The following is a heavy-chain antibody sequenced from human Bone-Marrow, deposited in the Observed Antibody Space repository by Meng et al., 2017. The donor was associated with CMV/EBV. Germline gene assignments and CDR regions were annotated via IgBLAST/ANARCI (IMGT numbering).Heavy chain of an antibody. CDR1: GYTFTGYY. CDR3: ATQSMIVVVAGAFDI. CDR2: INPNSGGT. V-gene: IGHV1-2*02. D-gene: IGHD3-22*01. J-gene: IGHJ3*02. Sequence: ASVKVSCKASGYTFTGYYMHWVRQAPGQGLEWMGWINPNSGGTNYAQKFQGRVTMTRDTSISTAYMELSRLRSDDTAVYYCATQSMIVVVAGAFDIWGQRTMVTVSS.